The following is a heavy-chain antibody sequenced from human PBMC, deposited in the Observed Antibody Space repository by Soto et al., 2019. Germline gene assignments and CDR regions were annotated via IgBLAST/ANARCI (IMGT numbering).Heavy chain of an antibody. CDR3: ARDRVVRVVISDQNYYYGMDV. Sequence: SETLSLTCTVSGGSISSYYWSWIRQPPGKGLEWIGYIYYSGSTNYNPSLKSRVTISVDTSKNQFSLKLSSVTAADTAVYYCARDRVVRVVISDQNYYYGMDVRGQGTTVTVSS. CDR2: IYYSGST. CDR1: GGSISSYY. J-gene: IGHJ6*02. D-gene: IGHD3-10*01. V-gene: IGHV4-59*01.